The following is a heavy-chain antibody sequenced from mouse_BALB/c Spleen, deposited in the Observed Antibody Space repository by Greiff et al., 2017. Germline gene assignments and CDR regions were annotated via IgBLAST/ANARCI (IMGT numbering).Heavy chain of an antibody. CDR1: GFNFKDYY. J-gene: IGHJ2*01. CDR3: ARGLPGFPY. V-gene: IGHV14-1*02. Sequence: EVQLQQSGAELVRPGALVKLSCKASGFNFKDYYMHWVKQRPEQGLEWIGWIDPENGNTKYDPKFQGKASITADTSSNTAYLQLSSLTSEDTAVYYCARGLPGFPYWGQGTTRTVSA. CDR2: IDPENGNT.